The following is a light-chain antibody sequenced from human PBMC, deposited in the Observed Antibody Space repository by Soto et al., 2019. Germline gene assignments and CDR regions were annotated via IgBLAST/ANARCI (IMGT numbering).Light chain of an antibody. CDR1: QNISNF. CDR2: DAS. Sequence: DIQMTQSPASLSASVGDRVTITCQASQNISNFLNWYRQKPGEAPNLLIYDASTLETGVPLRFSGSGYGSYFSFTISSLQHEDVETYYCQQYKSLPLTLGGGTKVDIK. V-gene: IGKV1-33*01. J-gene: IGKJ4*01. CDR3: QQYKSLPLT.